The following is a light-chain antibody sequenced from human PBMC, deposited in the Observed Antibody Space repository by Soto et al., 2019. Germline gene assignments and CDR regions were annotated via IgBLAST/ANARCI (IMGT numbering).Light chain of an antibody. CDR3: WSYAGRRTFEV. J-gene: IGLJ2*01. CDR1: SSDVGSYNL. V-gene: IGLV2-23*03. Sequence: QSALTQPASVSGSPGQSITISCTGSSSDVGSYNLVSWYQQYPGKAPKLMIFEGNKRPSGVSNRLSASKSGNTASLTISGLQAEDEADYYCWSYAGRRTFEVFGGGTKLTVL. CDR2: EGN.